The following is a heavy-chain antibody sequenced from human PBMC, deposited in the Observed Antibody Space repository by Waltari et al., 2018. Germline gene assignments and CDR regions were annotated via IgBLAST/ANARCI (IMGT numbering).Heavy chain of an antibody. D-gene: IGHD2-15*01. CDR3: ARGEGISYFDY. V-gene: IGHV4-38-2*01. Sequence: QVQLQESGPGLVKPSETLSLTCAVSGYSISSGYYWGWIRQPPGKGLEWIGSIYHSGSTYYNPSLKSRVTISVDTSKNQFSLKLSSVTAADTVVYYCARGEGISYFDYWGQGTLVTVSS. CDR2: IYHSGST. CDR1: GYSISSGYY. J-gene: IGHJ4*02.